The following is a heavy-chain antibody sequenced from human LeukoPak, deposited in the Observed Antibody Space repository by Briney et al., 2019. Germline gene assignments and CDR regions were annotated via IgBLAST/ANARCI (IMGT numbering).Heavy chain of an antibody. J-gene: IGHJ4*02. V-gene: IGHV3-72*01. CDR2: SGDKASSYTT. D-gene: IGHD2-21*02. Sequence: RPGGSLRLSCTASGFTVSDYYMDWVRQAPGKGREWVGRSGDKASSYTTQYAASVKGRFPISRDDSKNSLYLQMNSLKTEDTAVYYCARGFSVGTRGLGYWGQGTLVTVSS. CDR1: GFTVSDYY. CDR3: ARGFSVGTRGLGY.